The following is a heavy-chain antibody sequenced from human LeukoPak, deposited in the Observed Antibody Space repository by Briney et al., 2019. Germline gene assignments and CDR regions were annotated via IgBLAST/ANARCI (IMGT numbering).Heavy chain of an antibody. CDR3: ACYNFVGRTFDC. CDR1: GGSISSYY. CDR2: VHYSLPS. V-gene: IGHV4-59*01. Sequence: PSETLSLTCTVSGGSISSYYWSWIRQSPGKGLEWIGNVHYSLPSNFSPSLKSRVTISMDTSRSQFSLKLGTVTAADTAVYYCACYNFVGRTFDCWGQGTLVTVSS. J-gene: IGHJ4*02. D-gene: IGHD5-24*01.